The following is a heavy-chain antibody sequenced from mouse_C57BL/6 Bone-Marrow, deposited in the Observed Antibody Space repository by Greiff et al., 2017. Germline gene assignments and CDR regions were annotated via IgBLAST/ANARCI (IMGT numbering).Heavy chain of an antibody. Sequence: VQLQQSGPGLVKPSQSLSLTCSVTGYSITSGYYWNWIRQFPGNKLEWMGYISYDGSNNYNPSLKNRISITRDTSKNQFFLTLNSVTTEDTATYYCARELGWFAYWGQGTLVTVSA. CDR2: ISYDGSN. CDR1: GYSITSGYY. J-gene: IGHJ3*01. D-gene: IGHD4-1*01. V-gene: IGHV3-6*01. CDR3: ARELGWFAY.